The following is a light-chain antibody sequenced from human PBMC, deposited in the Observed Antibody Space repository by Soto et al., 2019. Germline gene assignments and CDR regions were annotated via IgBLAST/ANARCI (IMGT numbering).Light chain of an antibody. CDR3: QQYYSTPYT. J-gene: IGKJ2*01. Sequence: DIVMTQSPDSLAVSLGERATINCKSSQSVLFSSDNLAWFQQKPGQPPRLLSYWASTRESGVPDRFSGRGSGTDSTLTVSSLQAEDVAVYYGQQYYSTPYTFGQGTKLEIK. CDR1: QSVLFSSDN. V-gene: IGKV4-1*01. CDR2: WAS.